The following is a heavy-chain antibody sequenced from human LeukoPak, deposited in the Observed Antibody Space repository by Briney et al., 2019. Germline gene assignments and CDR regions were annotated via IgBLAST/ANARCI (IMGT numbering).Heavy chain of an antibody. CDR1: GFTFSSYE. Sequence: GGSLRLSCAASGFTFSSYEMNWVRQAPGKGLEWVSYISSSGSTIYYVDSVKGRFTISRDNAKNSLYLQMNSLRAEDTAVYYCAGSSVTIWSSLLGFDYWSQGTLVTVSS. CDR3: AGSSVTIWSSLLGFDY. V-gene: IGHV3-48*03. D-gene: IGHD4-17*01. CDR2: ISSSGSTI. J-gene: IGHJ4*02.